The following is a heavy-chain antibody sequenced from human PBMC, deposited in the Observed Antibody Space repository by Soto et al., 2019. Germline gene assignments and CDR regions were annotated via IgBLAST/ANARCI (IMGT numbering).Heavy chain of an antibody. D-gene: IGHD2-8*01. CDR2: IYSGGTT. V-gene: IGHV3-66*01. CDR3: ARDWAGYCTNGVCPHYFDY. CDR1: GFTVSTNY. Sequence: PGGSLRLSCAASGFTVSTNYMSWVRQAPGKGLEWVSVIYSGGTTYYADSVKGRFTISRDNSKNTLYLQMNSLRADDAAVYYCARDWAGYCTNGVCPHYFDYWGQGTQVTVSS. J-gene: IGHJ4*02.